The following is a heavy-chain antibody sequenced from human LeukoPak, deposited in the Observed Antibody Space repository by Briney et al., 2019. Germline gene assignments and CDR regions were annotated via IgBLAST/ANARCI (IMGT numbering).Heavy chain of an antibody. CDR2: IDGSIGST. J-gene: IGHJ4*02. CDR1: GFTFSSYA. CDR3: AKAPPYSSGWFQYYFDY. Sequence: PGGSLRLSCAASGFTFSSYAMSWVRQAPGKGLECVSSIDGSIGSTYYADSVKGRFTISRDNSKNTLYLQMNSLRAGDTALYYCAKAPPYSSGWFQYYFDYWGQGTLVTVSS. V-gene: IGHV3-23*01. D-gene: IGHD6-19*01.